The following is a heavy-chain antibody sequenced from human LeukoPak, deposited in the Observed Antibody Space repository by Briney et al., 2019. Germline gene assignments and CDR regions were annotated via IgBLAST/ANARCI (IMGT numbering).Heavy chain of an antibody. CDR2: INPNSGGT. V-gene: IGHV1-2*02. D-gene: IGHD2-2*02. J-gene: IGHJ4*02. CDR3: ARGTSIVVVPAAIRDLDY. Sequence: GASVKVSCKASGYTFTGYYMHWVRQAPGQGLGWMGWINPNSGGTNYAQKFQGRVTMTRDTSISTAYMELSRLRSDDTAVYYCARGTSIVVVPAAIRDLDYWGQGTLVTVSS. CDR1: GYTFTGYY.